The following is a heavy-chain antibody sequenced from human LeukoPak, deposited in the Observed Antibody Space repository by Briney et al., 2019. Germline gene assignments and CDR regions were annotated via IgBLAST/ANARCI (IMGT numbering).Heavy chain of an antibody. D-gene: IGHD3-3*01. Sequence: ASVKVSCKASGCTFTGYYMHWVRQAPGQGLEWMGWINPNSGGTNYAQKFQGRVTMTRDTYISTAYMELSRLRSDDTAVYYCAKDWSGYRRNNIDYWLQRTLVTVSS. V-gene: IGHV1-2*02. CDR1: GCTFTGYY. CDR2: INPNSGGT. CDR3: AKDWSGYRRNNIDY. J-gene: IGHJ4*02.